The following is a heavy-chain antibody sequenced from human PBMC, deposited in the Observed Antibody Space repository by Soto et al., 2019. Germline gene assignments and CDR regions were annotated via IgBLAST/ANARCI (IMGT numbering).Heavy chain of an antibody. V-gene: IGHV1-2*04. CDR2: INPNSGGT. Sequence: GASVKVSCKASGYTFTGYYMHWVRQAPGQGLEWMGWINPNSGGTNYAQKFQGWVTMTRDTSISTAYMELSRLRSDDTAVYYCARDSYDFWSGLITKHYYYYGMDVWGQGTTVTVSS. J-gene: IGHJ6*02. CDR1: GYTFTGYY. CDR3: ARDSYDFWSGLITKHYYYYGMDV. D-gene: IGHD3-3*01.